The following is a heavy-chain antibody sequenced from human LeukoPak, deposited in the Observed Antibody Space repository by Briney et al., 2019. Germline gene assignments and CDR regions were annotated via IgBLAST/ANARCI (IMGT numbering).Heavy chain of an antibody. CDR2: ISWNSGSI. D-gene: IGHD3-22*01. J-gene: IGHJ3*02. V-gene: IGHV3-9*01. Sequence: GGSLRLSCAASGFTFDDYAMHWVRQAPGKGLEWVSGISWNSGSIGYADSVKGRFTISRDNAKNSLYLQMNSLRAEDTALYYCAKDILYYYDSRSAAFDIWAKGQWSPSLQ. CDR3: AKDILYYYDSRSAAFDI. CDR1: GFTFDDYA.